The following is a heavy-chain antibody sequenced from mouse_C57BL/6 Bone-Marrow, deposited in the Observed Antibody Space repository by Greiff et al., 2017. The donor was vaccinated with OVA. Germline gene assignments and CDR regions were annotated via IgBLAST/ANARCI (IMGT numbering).Heavy chain of an antibody. J-gene: IGHJ2*01. CDR2: IDPSDSYT. D-gene: IGHD1-1*01. CDR1: GYTFTSYW. V-gene: IGHV1-59*01. CDR3: ARWGTTVVEGYYFDY. Sequence: VQLQQPGAELVRPGTSVKLSCKASGYTFTSYWMHWVKQRPGQGLEWIGVIDPSDSYTNYNQTFKGKATLTVDTSSSTPYMQFSSLTSEDSAVYYCARWGTTVVEGYYFDYWGQGTTLTVSS.